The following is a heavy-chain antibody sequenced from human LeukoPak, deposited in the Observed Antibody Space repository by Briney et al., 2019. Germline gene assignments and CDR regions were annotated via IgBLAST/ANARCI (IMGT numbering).Heavy chain of an antibody. V-gene: IGHV1-18*01. CDR2: ISIYNGDT. CDR3: ARGSSYGFSMGY. CDR1: GYTFTNYG. Sequence: ASVKVSCKTSGYTFTNYGLNWVRQAPGQGLEWMGWISIYNGDTNYAQKLQGRVTMTTDTSTTTAYMELRSLRSDDSAVYYCARGSSYGFSMGYWGQGTLVTVSS. J-gene: IGHJ4*02. D-gene: IGHD5-18*01.